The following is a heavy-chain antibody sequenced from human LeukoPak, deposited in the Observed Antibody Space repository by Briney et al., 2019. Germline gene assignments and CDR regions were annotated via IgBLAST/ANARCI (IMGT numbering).Heavy chain of an antibody. CDR3: ARRLTQYDCFDP. Sequence: SQTLSLTCAISGDIVSSNSVTWNWIRQSPSRGLEWLGRTYYRSTWYNDYAVSVRGRITVNPDTSKDQFSLHLNSVTPEDTAVYYCARRLTQYDCFDPWGQGILVTVSS. CDR1: GDIVSSNSVT. D-gene: IGHD2-2*01. CDR2: TYYRSTWYN. V-gene: IGHV6-1*01. J-gene: IGHJ5*02.